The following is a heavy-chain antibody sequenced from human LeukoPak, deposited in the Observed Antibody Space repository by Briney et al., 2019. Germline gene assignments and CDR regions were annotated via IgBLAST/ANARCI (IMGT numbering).Heavy chain of an antibody. V-gene: IGHV5-51*01. D-gene: IGHD6-13*01. CDR1: GYRFGSYW. Sequence: GESLKISCEGSGYRFGSYWISWVRQMPGKGLEWMGIIYPGDSDTRYSPSFQGQVTISADKSISTAYLQWSSLKASDSAIYYCARTHSTSWYNLDYWGQGTLVTISS. J-gene: IGHJ4*02. CDR3: ARTHSTSWYNLDY. CDR2: IYPGDSDT.